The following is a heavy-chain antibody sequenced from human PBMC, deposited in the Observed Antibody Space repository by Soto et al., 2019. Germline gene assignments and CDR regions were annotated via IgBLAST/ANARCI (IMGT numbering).Heavy chain of an antibody. J-gene: IGHJ5*02. Sequence: QVQLVQSGAEVKKPGSSVKVSCKASGGTFRSYAISWVRQAPGHGLEWMGGIIPIFGTANYAQKFQGRVTITADESTSTAYMELSSLRSEDTAVYYCARDAGYCSSTSCYTNWFDPWGQGTLVTVSS. CDR2: IIPIFGTA. CDR1: GGTFRSYA. CDR3: ARDAGYCSSTSCYTNWFDP. D-gene: IGHD2-2*02. V-gene: IGHV1-69*01.